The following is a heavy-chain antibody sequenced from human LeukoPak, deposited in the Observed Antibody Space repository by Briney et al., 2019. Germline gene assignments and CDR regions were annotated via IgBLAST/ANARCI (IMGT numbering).Heavy chain of an antibody. CDR1: GFSFSTSGVG. CDR2: IYWNDDK. V-gene: IGHV2-5*01. CDR3: ARSPGVGTGFDY. D-gene: IGHD1-1*01. Sequence: VSGPTLVNPTQTLTLTCTFSGFSFSTSGVGVGCIRQPPGKALEWLALIYWNDDKRYSPSLKTRLTITRDTSKNQVVLTVTDMDPVDTATYYCARSPGVGTGFDYWGQGSLVTVSS. J-gene: IGHJ4*02.